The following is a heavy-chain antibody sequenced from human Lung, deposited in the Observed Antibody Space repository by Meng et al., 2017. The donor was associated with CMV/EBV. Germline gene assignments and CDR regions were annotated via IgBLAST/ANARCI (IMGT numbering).Heavy chain of an antibody. D-gene: IGHD2-2*01. CDR3: AKTVVVPAAPYYFDY. V-gene: IGHV3-23*01. J-gene: IGHJ4*02. CDR1: GFTFSSYA. Sequence: GESLKISCAASGFTFSSYAMSWVRQAPGKGLEWVSAISGSGGSTYYADSVKGRFTISRDNSKNTLYLQMNSLRAEDTAVYYCAKTVVVPAAPYYFDYWCQGTLVTVSS. CDR2: ISGSGGST.